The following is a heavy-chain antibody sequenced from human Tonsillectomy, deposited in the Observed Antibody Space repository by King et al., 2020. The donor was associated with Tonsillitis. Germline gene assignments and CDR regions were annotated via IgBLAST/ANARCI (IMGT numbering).Heavy chain of an antibody. CDR2: IIHSGST. Sequence: VQLQQWGAGLLKPSETLSLSCAVYGGSFSDYYWSWIRQPPGKGLEWIGEIIHSGSTIYNPSLKSRVTISVDTSKNQFSLNLNSVTAADTAVYYCARGAKGVAAGTPWFDPWGQGTLVTVSS. V-gene: IGHV4-34*01. CDR3: ARGAKGVAAGTPWFDP. J-gene: IGHJ5*02. D-gene: IGHD6-13*01. CDR1: GGSFSDYY.